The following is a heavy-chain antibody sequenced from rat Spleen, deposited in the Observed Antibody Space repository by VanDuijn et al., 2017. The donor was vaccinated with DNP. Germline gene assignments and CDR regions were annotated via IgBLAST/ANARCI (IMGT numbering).Heavy chain of an antibody. CDR1: GYSITSCCR. J-gene: IGHJ2*01. V-gene: IGHV3-3*01. D-gene: IGHD4-2*01. CDR3: ARWSDYFDY. Sequence: EVQLQESGPGLVKPSQSLSLTCSVTGYSITSCCRWTWIRKFPGHKLEWMGSVNSAGSTNYNPSLKSRISITRDTSKNQFFLHLNSVTTEDTATYYCARWSDYFDYWGQGVMVTVSS. CDR2: VNSAGST.